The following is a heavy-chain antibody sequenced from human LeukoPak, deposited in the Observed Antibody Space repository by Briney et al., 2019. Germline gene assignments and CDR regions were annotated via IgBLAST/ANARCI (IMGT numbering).Heavy chain of an antibody. CDR1: GYTFIGYY. D-gene: IGHD6-19*01. CDR3: ARDYSSGHIDAFDI. J-gene: IGHJ3*02. Sequence: ASVKVSCKTSGYTFIGYYIHWVRQAPGQGLEWMGWINPDSGDTKYAQKFQGRVTMTRDTSISTAYMELRSLGSDDTAVYYCARDYSSGHIDAFDIWGQGTMVTVSS. V-gene: IGHV1-2*02. CDR2: INPDSGDT.